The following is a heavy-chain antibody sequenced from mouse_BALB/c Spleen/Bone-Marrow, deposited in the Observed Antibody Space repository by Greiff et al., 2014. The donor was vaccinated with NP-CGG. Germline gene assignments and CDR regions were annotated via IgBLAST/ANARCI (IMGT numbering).Heavy chain of an antibody. D-gene: IGHD3-2*01. CDR1: GYTFTSFW. CDR3: ASRDSSGYVPDY. J-gene: IGHJ2*01. Sequence: QVQLQQSGAELVEPGASVKLSCKTSGYTFTSFWIQWVKQRPGQGLGWIGEIFPGTGTTYYNEKFKGKATLTIDTSSSTAYMQLSSLPSEDSAVYFCASRDSSGYVPDYWGQGTTLTVSS. CDR2: IFPGTGTT. V-gene: IGHV1S132*01.